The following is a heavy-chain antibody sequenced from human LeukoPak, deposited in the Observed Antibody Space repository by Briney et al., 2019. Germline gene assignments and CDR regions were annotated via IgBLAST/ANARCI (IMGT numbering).Heavy chain of an antibody. CDR2: IKQDGSEK. CDR3: AREEVAARRGGLDY. D-gene: IGHD6-6*01. J-gene: IGHJ4*02. Sequence: GGSLRLSCAASGFTFSSYWMSWVRQAPGKGLEWVANIKQDGSEKYYVDSVKGRFTISRDNAKNSLYLQMNSLRAEDTAVYYCAREEVAARRGGLDYWGQGTLVTVSS. CDR1: GFTFSSYW. V-gene: IGHV3-7*01.